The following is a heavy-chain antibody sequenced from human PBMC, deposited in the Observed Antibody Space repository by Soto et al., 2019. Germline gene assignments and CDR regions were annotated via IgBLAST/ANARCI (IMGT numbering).Heavy chain of an antibody. Sequence: GGSLRLSCAASGFTFSSYAMSWVRQAPGKGLEWVSAISGSGGSTYYADSVKGRFTISRDNSKNTLYLQMNSLRAEDTAVYYCAKDINAHNWNYEAPNWFDPWGQGTLVTVSS. D-gene: IGHD1-7*01. J-gene: IGHJ5*02. CDR3: AKDINAHNWNYEAPNWFDP. CDR2: ISGSGGST. CDR1: GFTFSSYA. V-gene: IGHV3-23*01.